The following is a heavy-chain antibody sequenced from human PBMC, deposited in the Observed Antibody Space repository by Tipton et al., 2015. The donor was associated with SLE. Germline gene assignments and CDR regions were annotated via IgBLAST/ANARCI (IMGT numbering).Heavy chain of an antibody. CDR1: GGSISSSNHY. V-gene: IGHV4-39*07. CDR2: IYYSGNT. D-gene: IGHD4/OR15-4a*01. Sequence: TLSLTCTVSGGSISSSNHYWGWIRQPPGKGLEWIGSIYYSGNTYYSPSLESRVTISVDTSKNQFSLKLTSVTVADTAVYYCTRGGRGDGANPFDPWGQGTLVTVSS. J-gene: IGHJ5*02. CDR3: TRGGRGDGANPFDP.